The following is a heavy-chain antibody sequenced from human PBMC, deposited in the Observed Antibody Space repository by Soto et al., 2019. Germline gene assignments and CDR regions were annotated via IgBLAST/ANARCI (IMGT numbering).Heavy chain of an antibody. CDR3: ARDSSASATSYSFYY. D-gene: IGHD3-10*01. J-gene: IGHJ4*02. CDR2: INPNGGGT. Sequence: ASVKVSCKASGYKFITHYIHWVRQAPGVGLEWMGIINPNGGGTDYAQKLQGRVTMTTDTYAGTVHMELSSLRSADTAVYFCARDSSASATSYSFYYWGQGTLITVS. CDR1: GYKFITHY. V-gene: IGHV1-46*01.